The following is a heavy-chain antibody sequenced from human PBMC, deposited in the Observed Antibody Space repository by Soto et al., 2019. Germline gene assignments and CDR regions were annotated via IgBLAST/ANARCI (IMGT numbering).Heavy chain of an antibody. J-gene: IGHJ6*02. CDR2: IYPGDSDT. CDR1: GYSLTSYW. Sequence: PGESLKISCKGSGYSLTSYWIGWVRQMPGKGLEWMGIIYPGDSDTRYSPSFQGQVTISADKSISTAYLQWSSLKASDTAMYYCASADTYYYYGMDVWGQGTTVTVSS. D-gene: IGHD3-9*01. V-gene: IGHV5-51*01. CDR3: ASADTYYYYGMDV.